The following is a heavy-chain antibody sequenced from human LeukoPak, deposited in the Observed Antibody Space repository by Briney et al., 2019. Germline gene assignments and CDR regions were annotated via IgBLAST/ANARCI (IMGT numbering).Heavy chain of an antibody. D-gene: IGHD3-9*01. Sequence: SGRPLRLSCAASGFTFSSYGMHWVRQAPGKGLEWVSSITSGGGYTYYADSVKGRFTTSRDNAKNSLSLRLDSLRAEDTAVYYCARGHYDVLTSSYKRTPDYWGQGTLVTVSS. CDR3: ARGHYDVLTSSYKRTPDY. V-gene: IGHV3-21*06. J-gene: IGHJ4*02. CDR1: GFTFSSYG. CDR2: ITSGGGYT.